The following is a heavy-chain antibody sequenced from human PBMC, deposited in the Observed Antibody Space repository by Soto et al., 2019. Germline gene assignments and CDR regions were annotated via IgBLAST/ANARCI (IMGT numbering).Heavy chain of an antibody. CDR1: GYTFTGYY. Sequence: QVQLVQSGAEVKKPGASVKVSCKASGYTFTGYYMHWVRQAPGQGLEWMGWINPNTGGTNYAQRFQGWVTMTRDTSINTAYMELSRLKSDDTAVYYCARAAPPYFDYWGQGTLVTVSS. D-gene: IGHD2-15*01. J-gene: IGHJ4*02. V-gene: IGHV1-2*04. CDR2: INPNTGGT. CDR3: ARAAPPYFDY.